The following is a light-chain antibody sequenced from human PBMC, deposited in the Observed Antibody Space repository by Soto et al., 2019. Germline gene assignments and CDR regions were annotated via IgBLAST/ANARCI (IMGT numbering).Light chain of an antibody. CDR2: KDS. CDR3: QSAESSGTYYV. Sequence: SYELTQPPSVSVSPGQTARITCSGDALPKQYAYWYQQKPGQAPVLVIYKDSERPSGIPERFSGSSSGTTVTLTISGVQAEDEADYYCQSAESSGTYYVFGTGIKVTVL. J-gene: IGLJ1*01. V-gene: IGLV3-25*02. CDR1: ALPKQY.